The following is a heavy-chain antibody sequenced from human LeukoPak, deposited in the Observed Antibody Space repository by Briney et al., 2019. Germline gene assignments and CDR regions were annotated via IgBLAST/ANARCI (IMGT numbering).Heavy chain of an antibody. CDR2: ISGSGGST. D-gene: IGHD4-17*01. V-gene: IGHV3-23*01. CDR1: GFTFSSYA. J-gene: IGHJ4*02. Sequence: PGGSLRLSCATSGFTFSSYAMSWVRQAPGKGLEWVSGISGSGGSTYYADSVKGRFTISRDNSKNTLYLQMNSLRAEDTAVYYCAKDSRLTTVTTFDYWGQGTLVTVSS. CDR3: AKDSRLTTVTTFDY.